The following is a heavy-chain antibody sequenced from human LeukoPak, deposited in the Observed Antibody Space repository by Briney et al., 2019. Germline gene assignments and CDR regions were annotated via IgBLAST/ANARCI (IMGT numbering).Heavy chain of an antibody. CDR1: GFTFSSYX. Sequence: LSCXXSGFTFSSYXXHWVRQAPGKGLEWVAVISYDGSNKYYADSVKGRFTISRDNSKNTLYMQMNSLRAEDTAVYYCAKEGGAVAGYXDXXG. V-gene: IGHV3-30*18. J-gene: IGHJ4*01. CDR2: ISYDGSNK. CDR3: AKEGGAVAGYXDX. D-gene: IGHD6-19*01.